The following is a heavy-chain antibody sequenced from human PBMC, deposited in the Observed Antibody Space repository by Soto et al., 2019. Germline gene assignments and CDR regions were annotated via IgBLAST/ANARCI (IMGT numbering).Heavy chain of an antibody. CDR3: ARGGHMGDYYYYMDV. J-gene: IGHJ6*03. Sequence: QVQLVQSGAEVKKPGASVKVSCEASAYSFTSYDINWVRQATGQGLEWMGWMNSKSGNTAYAQKFQGRVTMTRNTSISTAYMELSSLRSEDTAVYYCARGGHMGDYYYYMDVWGKGTTVTVSS. D-gene: IGHD3-16*01. CDR2: MNSKSGNT. V-gene: IGHV1-8*01. CDR1: AYSFTSYD.